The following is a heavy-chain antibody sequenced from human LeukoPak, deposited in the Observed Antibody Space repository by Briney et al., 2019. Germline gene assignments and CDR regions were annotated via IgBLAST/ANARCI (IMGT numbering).Heavy chain of an antibody. Sequence: PGESLKISCKGSGYSFTSYWIGWVRQMPGKGLEWTGIIYPGDSDTRYSPSFQGQVTISADKSISTAYLQWSSLKASDTAMYYCARHGSGDPLRGFSYYYYGMGVWGQGTTVTVSS. J-gene: IGHJ6*02. CDR1: GYSFTSYW. CDR2: IYPGDSDT. D-gene: IGHD2-21*01. CDR3: ARHGSGDPLRGFSYYYYGMGV. V-gene: IGHV5-51*01.